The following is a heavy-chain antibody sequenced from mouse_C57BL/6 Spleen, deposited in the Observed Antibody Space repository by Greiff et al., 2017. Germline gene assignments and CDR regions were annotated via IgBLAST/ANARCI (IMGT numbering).Heavy chain of an antibody. J-gene: IGHJ4*01. CDR3: ARPYGSSWAMDY. V-gene: IGHV1-50*01. D-gene: IGHD1-1*01. CDR1: GYTFTSYW. CDR2: IDPSDSYT. Sequence: QVHVKQPGAELVKPGASVKLSCKASGYTFTSYWMQWVKQRPGQGLEWIGEIDPSDSYTNYNQKFKGKATLTVDTSSSTAYMQLSSLTSEDSAVYYCARPYGSSWAMDYWGQGTSVTVSS.